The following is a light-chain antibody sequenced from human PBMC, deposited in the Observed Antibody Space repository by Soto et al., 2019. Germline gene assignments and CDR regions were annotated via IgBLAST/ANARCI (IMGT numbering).Light chain of an antibody. Sequence: TQTFSVHGSPPRSSTIPCTGTISNVLSYKLVSWYQQHPSKAPRLMFFEVIRRPSGVSSRSSGYKSGTTDTLTISGLNVEEEADYYSLSSGGSPTYVFGTETTVTV. CDR1: ISNVLSYKL. CDR3: LSSGGSPTYV. V-gene: IGLV2-23*02. J-gene: IGLJ1*01. CDR2: EVI.